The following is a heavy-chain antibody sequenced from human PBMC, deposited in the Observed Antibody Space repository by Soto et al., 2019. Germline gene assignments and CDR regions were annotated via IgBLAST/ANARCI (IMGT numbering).Heavy chain of an antibody. CDR2: ISSNGGST. V-gene: IGHV3-64*01. Sequence: EVQLVESGGGLVQPGGSLRLSCAASGFTFSSYAMHWVRQAPGKGLEYVSAISSNGGSTYYANSVKGRFTISRDNSKNPLYLQMGSLRAEDMAVYYCAREGSGWPYYFDYWGQGTLVTVSS. J-gene: IGHJ4*02. CDR3: AREGSGWPYYFDY. D-gene: IGHD6-19*01. CDR1: GFTFSSYA.